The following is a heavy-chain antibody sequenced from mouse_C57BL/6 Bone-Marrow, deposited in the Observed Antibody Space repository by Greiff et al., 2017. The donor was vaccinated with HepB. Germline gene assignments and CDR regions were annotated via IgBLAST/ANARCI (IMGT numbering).Heavy chain of an antibody. J-gene: IGHJ1*03. V-gene: IGHV5-4*01. CDR3: ARDRYYGSRRTWYFDV. CDR2: ISDGGSYT. Sequence: EVMLVESGGGLVKPGGSLKLSCAASGFTFSSYAMSWVRQTPEKRLEWVATISDGGSYTYYPDNVKGRFTISRDNAKNNLYLQMSHLKSEDTAMYYCARDRYYGSRRTWYFDVWGTGTTVTVSS. CDR1: GFTFSSYA. D-gene: IGHD1-1*01.